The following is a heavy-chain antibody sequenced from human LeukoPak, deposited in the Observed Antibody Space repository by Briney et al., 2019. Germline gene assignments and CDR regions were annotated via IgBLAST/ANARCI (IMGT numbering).Heavy chain of an antibody. CDR1: GGSFSGYY. CDR2: INHSGST. V-gene: IGHV4-34*01. J-gene: IGHJ4*02. Sequence: SETLSLTCAVYGGSFSGYYWSWIRQPPGKGLEWIGEINHSGSTNYNPSLKSRVTISVDTSKNQFSLKLTSVTAADTAVYYCARGFRGPNFDYWGQGTLVTVSS. D-gene: IGHD3-10*01. CDR3: ARGFRGPNFDY.